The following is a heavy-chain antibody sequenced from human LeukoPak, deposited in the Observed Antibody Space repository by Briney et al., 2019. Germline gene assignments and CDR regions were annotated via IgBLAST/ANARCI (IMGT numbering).Heavy chain of an antibody. CDR2: ISYDGSNI. V-gene: IGHV3-30-3*01. J-gene: IGHJ4*02. Sequence: PGGSLRLSCEASEFTFRGYAMHWVRQAADKGLEWVAVISYDGSNIYYLDSVKGRFTVSRDNSKNTLYLQMNSLRPEDTAVYYCARDRNYFSSGSYYKGPDYWGQGTLVTVSS. D-gene: IGHD3-10*01. CDR1: EFTFRGYA. CDR3: ARDRNYFSSGSYYKGPDY.